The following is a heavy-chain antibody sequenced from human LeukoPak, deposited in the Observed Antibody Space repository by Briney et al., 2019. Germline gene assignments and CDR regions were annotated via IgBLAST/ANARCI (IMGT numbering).Heavy chain of an antibody. CDR3: AKAASRNAFFDY. J-gene: IGHJ4*02. V-gene: IGHV5-51*01. CDR2: IYPSDSDT. Sequence: GESLKISCKGSGYSFTTYWIGWVRQMSGKGLEWMGIIYPSDSDTRYNPSFQGHITTSADKSSSTAYLQWSSLEASDTAMYYCAKAASRNAFFDYWGQGTLVTVSP. D-gene: IGHD6-13*01. CDR1: GYSFTTYW.